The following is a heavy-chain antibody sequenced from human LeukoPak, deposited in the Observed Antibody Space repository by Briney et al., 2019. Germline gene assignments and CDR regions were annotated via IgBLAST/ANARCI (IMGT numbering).Heavy chain of an antibody. Sequence: SVKVSFKASGGTFTSYAISWVRQAPGQGREGRGRMKPILGIANNEKKFQGRGTITADKATSTEYMELSSVRSEDAAVYYYGRLGCSSTSCYSNFDYWGQGTLVTVSS. CDR3: GRLGCSSTSCYSNFDY. D-gene: IGHD2-2*02. J-gene: IGHJ4*02. CDR2: MKPILGIA. V-gene: IGHV1-69*04. CDR1: GGTFTSYA.